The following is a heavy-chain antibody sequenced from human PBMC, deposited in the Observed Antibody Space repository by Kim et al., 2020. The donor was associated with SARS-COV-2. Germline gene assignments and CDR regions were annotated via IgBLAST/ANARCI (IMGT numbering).Heavy chain of an antibody. J-gene: IGHJ4*01. Sequence: GGSLRLSCAASGFTFSSYWMHWVRQAPGKGLVWVSRTSGVGGTTCYADSVTGRFTISRDNSKNTLYLQMNILRADDTAVYYCVSREYCSVWWYFDYW. CDR2: TSGVGGTT. CDR3: VSREYCSVWWYFDY. V-gene: IGHV3-74*01. D-gene: IGHD2-15*01. CDR1: GFTFSSYW.